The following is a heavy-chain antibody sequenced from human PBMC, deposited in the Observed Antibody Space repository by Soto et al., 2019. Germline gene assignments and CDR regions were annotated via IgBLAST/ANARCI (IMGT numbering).Heavy chain of an antibody. Sequence: XESLKISQEGSVYSFTSYLISWVRQMPGKGLEWMGRIDPSDSYTNYSPSFQGHVTISADKSISTAYLQWSSLKASDTAMYYCARVGYWDYYYYGLDVWGQGTTVTVSS. V-gene: IGHV5-10-1*01. CDR3: ARVGYWDYYYYGLDV. J-gene: IGHJ6*02. CDR2: IDPSDSYT. CDR1: VYSFTSYL. D-gene: IGHD1-26*01.